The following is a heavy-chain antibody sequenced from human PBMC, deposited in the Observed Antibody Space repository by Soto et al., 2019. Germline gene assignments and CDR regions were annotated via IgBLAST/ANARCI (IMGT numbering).Heavy chain of an antibody. D-gene: IGHD1-1*01. CDR2: ISYDGSNK. Sequence: PGGSLRLSCAASGFIFNTYGMHWVRQAPGKGLEWVAVISYDGSNKYYAGSVKGRFTIFRDDSTNTLYLQMNNLRAEDTALYYCAKRHTTVATPANYFDYWGQGTLVTVS. V-gene: IGHV3-30*18. CDR3: AKRHTTVATPANYFDY. J-gene: IGHJ4*02. CDR1: GFIFNTYG.